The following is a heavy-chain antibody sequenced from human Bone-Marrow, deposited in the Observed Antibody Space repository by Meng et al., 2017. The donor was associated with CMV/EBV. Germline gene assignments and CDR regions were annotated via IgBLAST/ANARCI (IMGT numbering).Heavy chain of an antibody. J-gene: IGHJ6*02. V-gene: IGHV4-34*01. D-gene: IGHD2-2*01. CDR2: INHSGST. CDR1: GGSFSGYY. Sequence: GSLRLSCAVYGGSFSGYYWSWIRQPPGKGLEWIGEINHSGSTNYNPSLKSRLTISVDTSKNQFSLKLSSVTAADTAVYYCARGRGYCSSTSCYYYYGMDVWGQGTTVTVSS. CDR3: ARGRGYCSSTSCYYYYGMDV.